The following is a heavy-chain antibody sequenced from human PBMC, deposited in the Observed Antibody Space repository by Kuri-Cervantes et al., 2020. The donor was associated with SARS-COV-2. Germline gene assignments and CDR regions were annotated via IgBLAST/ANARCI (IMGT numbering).Heavy chain of an antibody. J-gene: IGHJ6*02. V-gene: IGHV1-24*01. CDR1: GYTLTELS. D-gene: IGHD6-19*01. CDR3: ATWPGWYGNYYCGMDV. Sequence: ASVKVSCKVSGYTLTELSMHWVRQAPGKGLEWMGGFDPEDGETIYAQKFQGRVTMTEDTSTDTAYMELSSLRSEDTAVYYCATWPGWYGNYYCGMDVWGQGTTVTVSS. CDR2: FDPEDGET.